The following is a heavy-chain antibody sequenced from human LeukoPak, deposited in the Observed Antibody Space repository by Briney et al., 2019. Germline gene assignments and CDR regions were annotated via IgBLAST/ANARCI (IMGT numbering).Heavy chain of an antibody. V-gene: IGHV4-59*01. J-gene: IGHJ6*03. CDR1: GGSISSYY. CDR2: IYYSGST. Sequence: PSETLSLTCTVSGGSISSYYWSWIRQPPGKGLEWIGYIYYSGSTNYNPSLKSRVTISVDTSKNQFSLKLSSVTAADTAVYYCARVISTPIFGAYYYYYMDVWGKGTTVTVSS. D-gene: IGHD3-3*01. CDR3: ARVISTPIFGAYYYYYMDV.